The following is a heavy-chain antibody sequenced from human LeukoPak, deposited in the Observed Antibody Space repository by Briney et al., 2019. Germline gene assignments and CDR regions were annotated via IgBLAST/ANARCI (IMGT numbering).Heavy chain of an antibody. Sequence: GGSLRLSCAASGFTFSSYSMNWVREAPGKGLEWVSYISSSSSTIYYADSVKGRFTISGDNAKNTLYLQMNSLGEEDTAVYYCAKGGADKAAAGWGQGTLVTVSS. V-gene: IGHV3-48*02. CDR1: GFTFSSYS. D-gene: IGHD6-13*01. CDR2: ISSSSSTI. CDR3: AKGGADKAAAG. J-gene: IGHJ4*02.